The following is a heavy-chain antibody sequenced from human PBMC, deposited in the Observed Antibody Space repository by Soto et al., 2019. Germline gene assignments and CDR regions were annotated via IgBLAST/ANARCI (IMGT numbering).Heavy chain of an antibody. CDR1: GGSFSGYY. J-gene: IGHJ4*02. CDR2: INHSGST. Sequence: QVQLQQWGAGLLKPSETLSLTCAVYGGSFSGYYWSWVRQPPGKGLEWIGEINHSGSTNYNPSIKSRFTLSVETSENQFSVRLSSVTAADGAVYQCARTCRFDCWGQGTLVTVSS. V-gene: IGHV4-34*01. CDR3: ARTCRFDC.